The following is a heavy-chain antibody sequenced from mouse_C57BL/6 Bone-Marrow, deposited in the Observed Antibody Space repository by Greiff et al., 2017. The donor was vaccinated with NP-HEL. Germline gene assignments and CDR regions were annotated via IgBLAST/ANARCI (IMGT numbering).Heavy chain of an antibody. CDR2: IHPNSGST. D-gene: IGHD1-1*01. Sequence: QVQLQQSGAELVKPGASVKLSCKASGYTFTSYWMHWVKQRPGQGLEWIGMIHPNSGSTNYNEKFKSKATLTVDKSSSTAYMQLSSLTSADSAVYFCASYYGSSAMDYWGQGTSVTVSS. J-gene: IGHJ4*01. CDR1: GYTFTSYW. V-gene: IGHV1-64*01. CDR3: ASYYGSSAMDY.